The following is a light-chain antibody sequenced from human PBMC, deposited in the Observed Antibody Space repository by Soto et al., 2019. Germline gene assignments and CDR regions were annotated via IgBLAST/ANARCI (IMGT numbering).Light chain of an antibody. CDR1: QSSLYSSSNNNY. Sequence: DIVMTQSPDSLAVSLGGRATINCTSSQSSLYSSSNNNYLAWYQQKPGQPPKLLIYWASTRAAGVPDGLSGSGFGIEFTLTTSSLPAEYLGVYDCQQYYSILGTVGQSTKVDI. CDR3: QQYYSILGT. J-gene: IGKJ1*01. V-gene: IGKV4-1*01. CDR2: WAS.